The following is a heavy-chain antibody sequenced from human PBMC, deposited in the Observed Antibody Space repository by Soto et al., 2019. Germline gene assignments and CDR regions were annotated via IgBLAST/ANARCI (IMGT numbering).Heavy chain of an antibody. D-gene: IGHD2-15*01. J-gene: IGHJ4*02. CDR2: IKDDGTEK. CDR3: TPRGGG. CDR1: GFTFSSYA. Sequence: GGSLRLSCAASGFTFSSYAVHWVRQAPGKGLEWLATIKDDGTEKYYVDSVKGRFTISRDNAKNSLHLQMSSLRGEDTGVYYCTPRGGGWGQGTLVTVSS. V-gene: IGHV3-7*01.